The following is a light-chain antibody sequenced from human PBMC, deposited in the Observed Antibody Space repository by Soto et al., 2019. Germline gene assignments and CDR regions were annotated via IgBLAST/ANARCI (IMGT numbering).Light chain of an antibody. CDR1: QNIGSS. CDR3: LQHESYPRT. Sequence: DIQRTQSPSAMSASVGDRVTITCRASQNIGSSLAWFQQKPGKVPKRLIHTTSTLESGVPSRFSGSGSVTEFTLTISSLQPEDFANYYCLQHESYPRTFGPGTKVDIK. V-gene: IGKV1-17*03. J-gene: IGKJ3*01. CDR2: TTS.